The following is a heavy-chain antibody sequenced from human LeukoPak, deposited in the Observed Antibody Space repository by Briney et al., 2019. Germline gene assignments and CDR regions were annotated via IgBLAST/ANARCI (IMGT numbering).Heavy chain of an antibody. J-gene: IGHJ4*02. D-gene: IGHD5-18*01. V-gene: IGHV3-23*01. CDR1: GFNFSSHA. CDR3: AKVIYSYVSDSPLALYYFDY. CDR2: ISGSGGST. Sequence: GGSLRLSCAASGFNFSSHAMSWVRQAPGKGLGWVSAISGSGGSTYYADSVKGRVTISRDNSKNTLYLQMNSLRAEEPAVYYCAKVIYSYVSDSPLALYYFDYWGQGTLVTVSS.